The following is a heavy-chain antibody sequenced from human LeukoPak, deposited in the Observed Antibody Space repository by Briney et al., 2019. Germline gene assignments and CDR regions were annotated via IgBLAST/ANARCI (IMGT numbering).Heavy chain of an antibody. CDR1: GASISSYY. Sequence: SETLSLTCTVSGASISSYYWSWIRQPPGKGLEWNGYIFHSGSTNYNPSLKSRVTISVDTSKNQLSPKLSSVTAADTAVYYCARGASGGNDYGDYWGQGTLVTVSS. CDR2: IFHSGST. CDR3: ARGASGGNDYGDY. V-gene: IGHV4-59*01. J-gene: IGHJ4*02.